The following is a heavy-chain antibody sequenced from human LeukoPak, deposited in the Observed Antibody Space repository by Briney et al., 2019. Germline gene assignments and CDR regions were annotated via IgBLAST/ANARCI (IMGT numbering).Heavy chain of an antibody. CDR1: GFTFSSYA. V-gene: IGHV3-23*01. D-gene: IGHD3-3*01. CDR2: ISGSGGST. J-gene: IGHJ4*02. Sequence: GGSLRLSCAASGFTFSSYAMSWVRQAPGKGLEWVSAISGSGGSTYYADSVKGRFTISRDNSKNTLYLQMNSLRAEDTAVYYCAKGQYYDFWTSLFDYWGQGTLVTVSS. CDR3: AKGQYYDFWTSLFDY.